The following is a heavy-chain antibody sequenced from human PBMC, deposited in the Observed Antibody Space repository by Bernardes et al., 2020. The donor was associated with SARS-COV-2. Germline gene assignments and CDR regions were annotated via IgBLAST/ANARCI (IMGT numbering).Heavy chain of an antibody. CDR1: GFTFSSYS. J-gene: IGHJ4*02. V-gene: IGHV3-21*01. CDR3: ARRDRPSGGDYVKYFVY. Sequence: GGSLRLSCAASGFTFSSYSMNWVRQAPGKGLEWVSSISSSSSYIYYADSVKGRFTISRDNAKNSLYLQMNSLRAEDTAVYYCARRDRPSGGDYVKYFVYWGQGTLVNVSS. CDR2: ISSSSSYI. D-gene: IGHD4-17*01.